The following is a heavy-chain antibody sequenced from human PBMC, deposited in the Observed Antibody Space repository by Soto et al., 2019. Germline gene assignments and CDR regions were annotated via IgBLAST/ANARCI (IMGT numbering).Heavy chain of an antibody. V-gene: IGHV3-21*01. J-gene: IGHJ4*02. CDR1: GFTFSSYS. CDR2: ISSSSSYI. Sequence: GGSLRLSCAASGFTFSSYSMNWVRQAPGKGLEWVSSISSSSSYIYYADSVKGRFTISRDNAKNSLYLQMNSLRAEDTAVYYCASHRKRTYYYDSSGYSAEYWGQGTLVTVSS. D-gene: IGHD3-22*01. CDR3: ASHRKRTYYYDSSGYSAEY.